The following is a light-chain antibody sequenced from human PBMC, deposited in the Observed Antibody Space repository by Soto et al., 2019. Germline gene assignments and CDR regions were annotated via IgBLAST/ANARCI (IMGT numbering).Light chain of an antibody. CDR1: QSVSSSY. CDR3: PQYGSSTWT. J-gene: IGKJ1*01. CDR2: DAS. V-gene: IGKV3-20*01. Sequence: EIVLTQSPGTLSLSPGERATLSCRASQSVSSSYLAWYQQKPGQAPRLLIYDASSRATGIPDRFSGSGSGTDFTLTISRLEPEDIAVYYCPQYGSSTWTFGQGTKVEIK.